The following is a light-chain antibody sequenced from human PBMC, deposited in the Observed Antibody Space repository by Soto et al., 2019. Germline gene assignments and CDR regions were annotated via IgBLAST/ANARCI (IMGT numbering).Light chain of an antibody. V-gene: IGLV2-11*01. Sequence: QSVLTQPRSVSGSPGQSVTISCAGTNSDIGGYNFVSWYLQRPGTAPKLMIYDIIKRPSGVPDRFSGSKSGNTASLTISGLQAEDEADYYCCSYAGSSRLYVFGTGTKVTVL. CDR2: DII. CDR3: CSYAGSSRLYV. J-gene: IGLJ1*01. CDR1: NSDIGGYNF.